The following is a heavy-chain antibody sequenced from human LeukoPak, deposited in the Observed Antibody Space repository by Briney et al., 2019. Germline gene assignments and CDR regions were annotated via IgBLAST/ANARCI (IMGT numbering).Heavy chain of an antibody. V-gene: IGHV3-7*05. Sequence: GGSLRLSCAVFEFSFSNYWMSWVRQAPGRGLEWVAIIKQDGSEKYYVDSVKGRFTISRDNAQNSPYLQMGSLRAEDTAVYYCATASRSGPKAYWGQGTLVTVSS. D-gene: IGHD6-19*01. CDR2: IKQDGSEK. CDR3: ATASRSGPKAY. J-gene: IGHJ4*02. CDR1: EFSFSNYW.